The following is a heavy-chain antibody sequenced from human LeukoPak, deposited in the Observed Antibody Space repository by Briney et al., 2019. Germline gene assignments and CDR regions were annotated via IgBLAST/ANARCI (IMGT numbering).Heavy chain of an antibody. CDR2: ISSSGSTI. J-gene: IGHJ4*02. D-gene: IGHD2-2*01. CDR3: ARRYCSSTSCTLDY. Sequence: GGSLRLSCAASGFTFTSYAMTWVRQAPGKGLEWVSYISSSGSTIYYADSVKGRFTISRDNAKNSLYLQMNSLRAEDTAVYYCARRYCSSTSCTLDYWGQGTLVTVSS. CDR1: GFTFTSYA. V-gene: IGHV3-48*03.